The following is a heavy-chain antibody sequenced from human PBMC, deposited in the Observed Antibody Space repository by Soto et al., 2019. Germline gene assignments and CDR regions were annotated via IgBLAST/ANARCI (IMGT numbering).Heavy chain of an antibody. J-gene: IGHJ3*02. Sequence: HLQLQESGPGLVKPSETLSLTCTVSGGSISSSSYYWGWIRQPPGKGLEWIGSIYYSGSTYYNPSLKSRVTISVDTSKNQFSLKLSSVTAADTAVYYCARYGATVTTGGIWGQGTMVTVSS. V-gene: IGHV4-39*01. D-gene: IGHD4-17*01. CDR1: GGSISSSSYY. CDR3: ARYGATVTTGGI. CDR2: IYYSGST.